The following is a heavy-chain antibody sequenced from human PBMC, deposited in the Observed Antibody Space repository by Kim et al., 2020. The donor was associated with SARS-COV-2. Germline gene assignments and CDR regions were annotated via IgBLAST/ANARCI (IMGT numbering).Heavy chain of an antibody. V-gene: IGHV4-34*01. CDR1: GGSFSGYY. D-gene: IGHD6-19*01. CDR2: INHSGST. CDR3: ARGTRQWLVRGPFNYYLDV. J-gene: IGHJ6*03. Sequence: SETLSLTCAVYGGSFSGYYWSWLRQPPGKGLEWIGEINHSGSTNYNPSLKSRVTISVDTSKNQFSLKLSSVTAAVTAVYYCARGTRQWLVRGPFNYYLDVWGKGTTVTVSS.